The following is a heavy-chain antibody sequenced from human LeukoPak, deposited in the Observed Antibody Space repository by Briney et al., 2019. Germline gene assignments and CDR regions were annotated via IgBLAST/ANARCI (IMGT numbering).Heavy chain of an antibody. D-gene: IGHD3-3*01. CDR2: IYHSGST. CDR3: ARAVFGVVPPRGWFDP. J-gene: IGHJ5*02. CDR1: GGSISSGGYS. V-gene: IGHV4-30-2*01. Sequence: SETLSLTCAVSGGSISSGGYSWSWIRQPQGKGLEWIGYIYHSGSTYYDPSLKSRVTISVDRSKNQFSLKLSSVTAADTAVYYCARAVFGVVPPRGWFDPWGQGTLVTVSS.